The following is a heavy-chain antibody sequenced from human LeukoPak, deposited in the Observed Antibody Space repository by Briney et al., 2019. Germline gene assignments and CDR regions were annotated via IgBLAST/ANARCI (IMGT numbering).Heavy chain of an antibody. J-gene: IGHJ4*02. CDR1: GNXXXXYY. Sequence: ASVKVSCKASGNXXXXYYXHWVRQXPXXXXXXXXXXXXXGGGPKYAPKFQGRVTMTRDTSINTVYMELSRLRSDDTAVYYCATGLFSYYYGSGAWGQGTLVTVSS. D-gene: IGHD3-10*01. CDR3: ATGLFSYYYGSGA. CDR2: XXXXGGGP. V-gene: IGHV1-2*02.